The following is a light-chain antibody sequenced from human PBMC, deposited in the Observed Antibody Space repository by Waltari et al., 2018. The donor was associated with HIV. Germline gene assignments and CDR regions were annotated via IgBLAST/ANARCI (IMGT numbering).Light chain of an antibody. CDR1: SRDVGRYNP. J-gene: IGLJ3*02. CDR2: EVS. CDR3: CSYAGSTWV. Sequence: QSAPTQPASVSGSPGKHIPISRTGNSRDVGRYNPVSWYQQHPGKAPKLMIYEVSKRPSGVSNRFSGSKSGNTASLTISGLQAEDEADYYCCSYAGSTWVFGGGTKLTVL. V-gene: IGLV2-23*02.